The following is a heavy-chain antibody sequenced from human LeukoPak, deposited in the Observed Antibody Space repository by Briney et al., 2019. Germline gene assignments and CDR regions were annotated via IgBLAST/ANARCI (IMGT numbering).Heavy chain of an antibody. D-gene: IGHD1-26*01. J-gene: IGHJ4*02. CDR3: ARDRSFRGNYYFAY. V-gene: IGHV3-66*01. CDR1: GFTLSNNY. Sequence: GGSLRLSCAASGFTLSNNYMSWVRQAPGKGLEWVSDIYRDDSTCYADYVTGRYTISTDNSRNTLYHQMNSLRAEDTAVYYCARDRSFRGNYYFAYWGGGGQVTVSS. CDR2: IYRDDST.